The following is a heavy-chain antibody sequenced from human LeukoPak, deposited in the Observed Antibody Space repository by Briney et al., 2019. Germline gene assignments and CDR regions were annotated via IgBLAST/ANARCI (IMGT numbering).Heavy chain of an antibody. V-gene: IGHV3-48*04. J-gene: IGHJ6*04. Sequence: PGGSLRLSCAASGFTFSTYTMKWVRQAPGKGLEWVSYISSSGSTIYYADSVKGRFTISRDNAKNSLYLQMNSVRAEDTAVYYCAELGITMIGGVWGKGTTVTISS. CDR3: AELGITMIGGV. CDR1: GFTFSTYT. CDR2: ISSSGSTI. D-gene: IGHD3-10*02.